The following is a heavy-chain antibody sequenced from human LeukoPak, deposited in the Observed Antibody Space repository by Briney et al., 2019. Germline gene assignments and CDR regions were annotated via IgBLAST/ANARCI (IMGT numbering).Heavy chain of an antibody. CDR2: ISGSGGTT. V-gene: IGHV3-23*01. Sequence: PGGSLRLSCAASGFTFSSYAMSWVRQAPGKGLEWVSGISGSGGTTYYTDSVKGRFTISRDNSKNTLYLQMNSLRAEDTAVYYCAKDAKVSLGYGSGSYYWGQGTLVTVSP. CDR3: AKDAKVSLGYGSGSYY. J-gene: IGHJ4*02. D-gene: IGHD3-10*01. CDR1: GFTFSSYA.